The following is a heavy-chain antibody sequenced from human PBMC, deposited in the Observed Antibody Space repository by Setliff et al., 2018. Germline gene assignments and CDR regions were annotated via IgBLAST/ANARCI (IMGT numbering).Heavy chain of an antibody. Sequence: GGSLRLSCAASGFTLSTAWMNWVRQAPGKGLEWVGRIKGKNDGLATDYAAPVKGRFTISRDDSKNTLYLQMNSLKTEDTAVYYCIRDTHMSGAYYFDYWGQGTPVTVSS. CDR3: IRDTHMSGAYYFDY. CDR1: GFTLSTAW. J-gene: IGHJ4*02. D-gene: IGHD1-26*01. CDR2: IKGKNDGLAT. V-gene: IGHV3-15*07.